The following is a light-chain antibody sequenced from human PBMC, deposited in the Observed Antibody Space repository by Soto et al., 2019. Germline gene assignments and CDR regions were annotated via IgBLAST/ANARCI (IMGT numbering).Light chain of an antibody. CDR2: GAS. CDR1: QSVSSN. Sequence: EIVMTQSPATLSVSPGERATLSCWASQSVSSNLAWYQHKPGQDPRLLIYGASTRATGIPARFSGSGSGTEFTLTISSLRSEDFAVYYCQQYNNWPPRYTFGQGTKLEIK. J-gene: IGKJ2*01. V-gene: IGKV3-15*01. CDR3: QQYNNWPPRYT.